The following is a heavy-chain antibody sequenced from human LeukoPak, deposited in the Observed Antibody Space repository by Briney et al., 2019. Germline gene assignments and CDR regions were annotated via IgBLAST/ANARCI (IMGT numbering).Heavy chain of an antibody. CDR3: ARGTLYATSWNFDY. CDR1: VDSVSTNTAS. Sequence: SQTLSLTSAISVDSVSTNTASSHWIRQSPSRCLEWRGRTYYGSKWYNDYALSMKSRITLNPDTSKNQFSLQLNSVTPEDTAVYYCARGTLYATSWNFDYWGQGTLVTVSS. V-gene: IGHV6-1*01. CDR2: TYYGSKWYN. J-gene: IGHJ4*02. D-gene: IGHD2-2*01.